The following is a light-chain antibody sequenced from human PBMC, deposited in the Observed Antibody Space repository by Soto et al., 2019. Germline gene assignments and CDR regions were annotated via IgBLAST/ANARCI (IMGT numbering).Light chain of an antibody. CDR2: GAS. J-gene: IGKJ4*01. Sequence: DVHLTQTPSSVSASVGDRDTITCRASQGVNTWLAWYQKKPGKAPRLLIYGASSLQSGVPLRFSGSGSGTDFTLTISSLQPEDVGHYYCQQANNMPLTFGGGTSVEIK. CDR1: QGVNTW. V-gene: IGKV1-12*01. CDR3: QQANNMPLT.